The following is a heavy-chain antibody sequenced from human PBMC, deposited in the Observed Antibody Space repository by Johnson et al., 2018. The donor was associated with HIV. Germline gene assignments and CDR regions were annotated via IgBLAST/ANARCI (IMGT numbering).Heavy chain of an antibody. D-gene: IGHD6-25*01. J-gene: IGHJ3*02. CDR2: IRDDGSNT. V-gene: IGHV3-30*02. CDR1: GFTFSSYG. Sequence: QVQLVESGGGVVQPGGSLRLSCAASGFTFSSYGMHWVRQAPGKGLEWVASIRDDGSNTYYADSVKGRFTTSRDNSKNTLYLQMNSLRAEDTAVYYCAKETPSSGGTFDIWGQGTMVTVSS. CDR3: AKETPSSGGTFDI.